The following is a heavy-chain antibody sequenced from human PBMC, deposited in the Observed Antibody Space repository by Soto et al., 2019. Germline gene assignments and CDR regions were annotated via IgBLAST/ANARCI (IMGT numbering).Heavy chain of an antibody. Sequence: QVQLVESGGNVVQPGRSLRLSCAASGVSFSYHGMHWVRQAPGKGLECVAPLWAGGNIAYYAYSVKGRFTISSDHSKNTLYLQMNSLGVEDTAVYYCTRDAQQLANYGMDVWGQGTTVTVSS. D-gene: IGHD6-13*01. CDR2: LWAGGNIA. CDR1: GVSFSYHG. V-gene: IGHV3-33*01. J-gene: IGHJ6*02. CDR3: TRDAQQLANYGMDV.